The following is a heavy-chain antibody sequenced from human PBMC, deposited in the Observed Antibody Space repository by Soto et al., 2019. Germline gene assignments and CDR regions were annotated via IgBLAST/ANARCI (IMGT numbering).Heavy chain of an antibody. J-gene: IGHJ4*02. Sequence: PVGSLRLSCAASGFTFRNYAMSWARQAPGKGLEWVSAISGSGGTTHYADSVKGRFTISRDNSKNTLYLQMNSLRVEDTAVYYCAKDRSSTSCYAFDYWGQGSLVTVSS. CDR1: GFTFRNYA. CDR3: AKDRSSTSCYAFDY. V-gene: IGHV3-23*01. D-gene: IGHD2-2*01. CDR2: ISGSGGTT.